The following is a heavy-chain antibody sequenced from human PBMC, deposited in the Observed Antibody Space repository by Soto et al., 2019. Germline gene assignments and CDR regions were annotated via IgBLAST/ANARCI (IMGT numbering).Heavy chain of an antibody. CDR2: IYWNDDK. V-gene: IGHV2-5*01. Sequence: QSTLKESGPTLVKPTQTLTLTCTFSGFSLTTSGVSVGWIRQPPGKALEWVAFIYWNDDKRYSPSLKSRITITKDNSKKQVALTMTNMDPVDTATYYCAYRVGSRGSFDYWGPGTLVTVSS. J-gene: IGHJ4*02. CDR1: GFSLTTSGVS. D-gene: IGHD6-25*01. CDR3: AYRVGSRGSFDY.